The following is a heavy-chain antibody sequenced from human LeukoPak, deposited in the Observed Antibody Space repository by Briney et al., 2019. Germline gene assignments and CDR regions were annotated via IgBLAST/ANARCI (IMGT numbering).Heavy chain of an antibody. CDR3: AREAGGDDAFDI. CDR1: GGFISTTGYY. J-gene: IGHJ3*02. Sequence: SETLSLTCTVSGGFISTTGYYWGWIRQPPGKGLDCIGSIYYSGSTYYNPSLKSRVTISVDTSKNQFSLKLSSVTAADTAVYYCAREAGGDDAFDIWGQGTMVTVSS. D-gene: IGHD2-21*02. V-gene: IGHV4-39*02. CDR2: IYYSGST.